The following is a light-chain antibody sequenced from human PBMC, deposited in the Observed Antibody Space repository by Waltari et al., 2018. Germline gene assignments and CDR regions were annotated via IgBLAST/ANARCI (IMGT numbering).Light chain of an antibody. CDR3: QQLNSYQWT. CDR2: AAS. J-gene: IGKJ1*01. CDR1: QGINNS. V-gene: IGKV1-9*01. Sequence: IQLTQSPSSLSASVGDRVTITCRVSQGINNSLAWYQQKPGKAPKLLIYAASTLQSGVPSRFSGSGSGTEFTLTISSLQPEDFATYYCQQLNSYQWTFGQGTKVEIK.